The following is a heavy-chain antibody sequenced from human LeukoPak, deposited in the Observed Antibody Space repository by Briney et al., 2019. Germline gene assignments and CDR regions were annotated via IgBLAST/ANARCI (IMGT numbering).Heavy chain of an antibody. J-gene: IGHJ4*02. V-gene: IGHV3-7*01. CDR1: GFTISSYW. D-gene: IGHD3-22*01. Sequence: GGSLRLSCAASGFTISSYWMSWVRQAPGKGLEWVANIKQDGSEKYYVDSVKGRFTISRDNAKNSLYLQMNSLRAEDTAVYYCAREDSSGYFGSLWGQGTLVTVSS. CDR2: IKQDGSEK. CDR3: AREDSSGYFGSL.